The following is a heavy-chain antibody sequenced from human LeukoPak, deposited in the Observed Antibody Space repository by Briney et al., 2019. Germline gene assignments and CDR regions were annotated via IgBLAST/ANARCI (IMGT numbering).Heavy chain of an antibody. D-gene: IGHD4-17*01. CDR3: ARRDYRDAFDI. V-gene: IGHV4-59*08. J-gene: IGHJ3*02. Sequence: SETLSLTCTVSGGSISSYYWSWIRQPPGKGLEWIGYIYYSGGTNYNPSLKSRVTISVDTSKNQFSLKLSSVTAADTAVYYCARRDYRDAFDIWGQGTMVTVSS. CDR1: GGSISSYY. CDR2: IYYSGGT.